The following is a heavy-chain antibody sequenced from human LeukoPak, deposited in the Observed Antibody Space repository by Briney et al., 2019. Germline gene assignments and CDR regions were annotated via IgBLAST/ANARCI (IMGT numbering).Heavy chain of an antibody. CDR3: AKRGVVIRVILVGFHKQAYYFDS. J-gene: IGHJ4*02. CDR2: ISDSGGST. CDR1: GITLSNYG. Sequence: GGSLRLSCAVAGITLSNYGMSWVRQAPGKGLEWVAGISDSGGSTNYADSVRGRFTISRDNPKNTLYLQMNSLRAEDTAVYFCAKRGVVIRVILVGFHKQAYYFDSWGQGALITVSS. D-gene: IGHD3-22*01. V-gene: IGHV3-23*01.